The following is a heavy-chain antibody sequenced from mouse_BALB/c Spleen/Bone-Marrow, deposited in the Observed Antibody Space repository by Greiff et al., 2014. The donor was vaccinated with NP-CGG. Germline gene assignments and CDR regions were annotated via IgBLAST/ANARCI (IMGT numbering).Heavy chain of an antibody. CDR3: ARSSGNYVAWFVY. V-gene: IGHV1-69*02. D-gene: IGHD2-1*01. CDR1: GYTFTRYW. Sequence: QVQLQQPGAEVVKPGAPVKLSCKASGYTFTRYWMHWVRQRPGRGLEWIGKIDPSDSETHYNHEFKDKATLTVDKSSSTAYIQLSSLTSEDSAVYFCARSSGNYVAWFVYWGQGTLVTVSP. CDR2: IDPSDSET. J-gene: IGHJ3*01.